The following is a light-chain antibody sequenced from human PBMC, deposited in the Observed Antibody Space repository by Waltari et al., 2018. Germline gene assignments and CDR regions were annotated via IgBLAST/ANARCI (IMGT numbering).Light chain of an antibody. V-gene: IGLV2-14*01. CDR3: SSYTSSSTLL. Sequence: QSALTQPASVSGSPGQSLTISCTGTSSDVGGYNYVSCYQQHPGKAPKLMIYDVSNRPSGVSNRFSGSKSGNTASLTISGLQAEDEADYYCSSYTSSSTLLFGGGTKLTVL. J-gene: IGLJ3*02. CDR2: DVS. CDR1: SSDVGGYNY.